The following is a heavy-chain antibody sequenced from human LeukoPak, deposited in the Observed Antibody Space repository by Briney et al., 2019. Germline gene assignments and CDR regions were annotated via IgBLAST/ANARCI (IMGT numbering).Heavy chain of an antibody. CDR1: GFSVRSNY. CDR2: MYSGGST. CDR3: VRDRYCSGGSCYGDAFDL. D-gene: IGHD2-15*01. V-gene: IGHV3-53*01. J-gene: IGHJ3*01. Sequence: GSLRLSCAASGFSVRSNYISWVRQSPRKGLEWVSIMYSGGSTDYADSVKGGFIISRDHSKNTLYLQMNSLRAEDTAVYYCVRDRYCSGGSCYGDAFDLWGQGTMVTVSS.